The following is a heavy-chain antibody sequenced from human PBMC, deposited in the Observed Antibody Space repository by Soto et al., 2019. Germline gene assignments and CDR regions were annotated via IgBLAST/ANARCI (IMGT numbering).Heavy chain of an antibody. CDR2: IWYDGSNK. J-gene: IGHJ4*02. Sequence: QVQLVESGGGEVQPGRSLRLSCAASGFTFSSYGMHWVRQAPGKGLEWVAVIWYDGSNKYYADSVKGRFTISRDNSKNTLYLQMNSLRAEDTAVYYCASLYGSGSYYNGDYFDYWAQGTLVTVSS. CDR3: ASLYGSGSYYNGDYFDY. D-gene: IGHD3-10*01. V-gene: IGHV3-33*01. CDR1: GFTFSSYG.